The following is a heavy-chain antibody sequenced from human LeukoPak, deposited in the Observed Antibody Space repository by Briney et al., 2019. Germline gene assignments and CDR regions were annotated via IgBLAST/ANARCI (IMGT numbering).Heavy chain of an antibody. CDR2: IYHSGST. V-gene: IGHV4-38-2*02. CDR1: GGSISSGYY. D-gene: IGHD4-17*01. Sequence: SETLSLTCTVSGGSISSGYYWGWIRQPPGKGLEWIGSIYHSGSTYYNPSLKSRVTISVDTSKNQFSLKLSSVTAADTAVYYCARVTGDYPSDYWGQGTLVTVSS. CDR3: ARVTGDYPSDY. J-gene: IGHJ4*02.